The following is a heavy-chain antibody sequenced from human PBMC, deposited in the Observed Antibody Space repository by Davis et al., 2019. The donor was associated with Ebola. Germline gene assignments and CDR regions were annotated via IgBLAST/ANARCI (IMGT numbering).Heavy chain of an antibody. CDR3: ARDRDSSSRGTYYYGMDV. CDR2: IYYSGST. J-gene: IGHJ6*02. Sequence: PSETLSLTCTVSGGSISSYYWSWIRQPPGKGLEWIGYIYYSGSTNYNPSLKSRVTISVDTSKNQFSLKLSSVTAADTAVYYCARDRDSSSRGTYYYGMDVWGQGTTVTVSS. D-gene: IGHD6-13*01. CDR1: GGSISSYY. V-gene: IGHV4-59*01.